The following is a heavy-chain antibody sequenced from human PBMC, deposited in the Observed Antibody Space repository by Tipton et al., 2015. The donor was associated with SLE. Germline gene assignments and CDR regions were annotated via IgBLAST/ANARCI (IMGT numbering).Heavy chain of an antibody. D-gene: IGHD3-10*01. V-gene: IGHV4-39*07. CDR1: GGSITSSGNY. J-gene: IGHJ4*02. CDR3: ARPMGDY. Sequence: TLSLTCTVSGGSITSSGNYWGWIRQPPGKGLEWIGTMYYTGTTYYNPSLKSRVTISVGTSKNQFSLKLSSVTAADTAVYYCARPMGDYWGQGTLVTVSS. CDR2: MYYTGTT.